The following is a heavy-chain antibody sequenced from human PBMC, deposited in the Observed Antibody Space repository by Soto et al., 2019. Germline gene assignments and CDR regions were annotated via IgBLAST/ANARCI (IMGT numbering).Heavy chain of an antibody. V-gene: IGHV3-30*18. D-gene: IGHD3-16*01. CDR1: GFTFSSYG. J-gene: IGHJ4*02. CDR3: AKEGDTRYYFDY. CDR2: ISYDGSSK. Sequence: PGGSLRLSCAASGFTFSSYGMHWVRQAPGKGLEWVAAISYDGSSKYYADSVKGRFTISRDNSKNTLYLQMNSLRTEDTAVYYCAKEGDTRYYFDYWGQGTLVTVSS.